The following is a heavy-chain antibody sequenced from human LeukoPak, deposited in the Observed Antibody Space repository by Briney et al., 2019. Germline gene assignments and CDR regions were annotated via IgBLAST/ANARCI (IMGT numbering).Heavy chain of an antibody. Sequence: PSETLSLTRTVSGGSISSYYWSWIRQPPGKGLEWIGYIFYSESTNYNPSLKSRVTISVDTSKNQFSLKLSSVTAADTAVYYCARMGRSSGPFQHWGQGTLVTVSS. CDR1: GGSISSYY. V-gene: IGHV4-59*01. D-gene: IGHD6-25*01. CDR3: ARMGRSSGPFQH. CDR2: IFYSEST. J-gene: IGHJ1*01.